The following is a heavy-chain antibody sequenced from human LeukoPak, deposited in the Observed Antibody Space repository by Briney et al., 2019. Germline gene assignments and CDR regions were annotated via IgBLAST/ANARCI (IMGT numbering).Heavy chain of an antibody. V-gene: IGHV3-23*01. CDR3: AKGSYYYDSADYFVY. D-gene: IGHD3-22*01. CDR1: GFTFSSYA. Sequence: GGSLRLSCAASGFTFSSYAMSWVRQAPGKGLEWVSTLSGSGGNTYYADSVKGRVTISRDNSKSTLYLQMNSLRAEDTAVYHCAKGSYYYDSADYFVYWGQGTLVTVSS. CDR2: LSGSGGNT. J-gene: IGHJ4*02.